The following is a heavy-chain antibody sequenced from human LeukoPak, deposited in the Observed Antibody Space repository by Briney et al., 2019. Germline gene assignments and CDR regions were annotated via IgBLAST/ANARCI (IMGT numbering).Heavy chain of an antibody. CDR1: GFTFSSYS. CDR3: ASCPLGLLCPLDY. Sequence: NPGGSLRLSCAASGFTFSSYSMNWVRQAPGKGLEWVSSISSSSSYIYYADSVKGRFTISRDNAKNSLYLQMNGLRAEDTAVYYCASCPLGLLCPLDYWGQGTLVTVSS. J-gene: IGHJ4*02. V-gene: IGHV3-21*01. D-gene: IGHD3-10*01. CDR2: ISSSSSYI.